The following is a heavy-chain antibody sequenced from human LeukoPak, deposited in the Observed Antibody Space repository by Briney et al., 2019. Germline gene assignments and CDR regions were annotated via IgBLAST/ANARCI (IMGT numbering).Heavy chain of an antibody. CDR2: LRGGGET. D-gene: IGHD3-16*01. V-gene: IGHV3-23*01. CDR1: GFSFTNYA. J-gene: IGHJ4*02. CDR3: ARASWVSSADAVR. Sequence: QPGGSLRLSCAASGFSFTNYAMSWVRQAPARGPEWVSSLRGGGETFYADSVKGRFTLSRDDSRNTVYLQLNNLRVEDTAIYYCARASWVSSADAVRWGQGTQVTVSS.